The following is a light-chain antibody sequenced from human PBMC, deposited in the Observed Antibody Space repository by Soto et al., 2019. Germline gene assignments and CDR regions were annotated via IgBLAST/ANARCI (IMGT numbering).Light chain of an antibody. CDR2: GAS. Sequence: IVLTQSPGTLPLSPGDGATLSCRASQSVRTTVAWYHQRPGQAPRLLIYGASTRATGVPDRFSGGGSGTDFTLTVTSLQSEDFGIYYCQQYTDWPTTFGRGTKVDIK. CDR1: QSVRTT. J-gene: IGKJ1*01. V-gene: IGKV3-15*01. CDR3: QQYTDWPTT.